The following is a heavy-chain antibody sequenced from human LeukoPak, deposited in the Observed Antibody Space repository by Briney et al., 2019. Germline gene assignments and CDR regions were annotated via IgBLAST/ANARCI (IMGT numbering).Heavy chain of an antibody. Sequence: GGALRLSCAVSGFPFSIYEMNWVRQAPGKGLEWVSNIGSSGTTRYSADSVKGRFSISRDNAKNSLYLQMNSLRVEDTGVYYCALLAVASDFDYWGQGALVTVS. V-gene: IGHV3-48*03. CDR2: IGSSGTTR. J-gene: IGHJ4*02. CDR3: ALLAVASDFDY. D-gene: IGHD6-19*01. CDR1: GFPFSIYE.